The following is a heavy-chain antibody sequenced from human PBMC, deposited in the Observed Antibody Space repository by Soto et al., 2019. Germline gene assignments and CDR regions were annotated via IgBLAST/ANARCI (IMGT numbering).Heavy chain of an antibody. J-gene: IGHJ4*02. Sequence: QVQLVQSGAEEKKPGASVKVSCKASGYTFTSYAMHWVRQAPGQRLVWMGWINAGNGNTKYSQKFQGRVTITRHTSARTAYMELSSLRSEATAVYYCASNPYRSSTSCYVRPLGYWGQGTLVTVSS. CDR3: ASNPYRSSTSCYVRPLGY. CDR1: GYTFTSYA. CDR2: INAGNGNT. V-gene: IGHV1-3*05. D-gene: IGHD2-2*01.